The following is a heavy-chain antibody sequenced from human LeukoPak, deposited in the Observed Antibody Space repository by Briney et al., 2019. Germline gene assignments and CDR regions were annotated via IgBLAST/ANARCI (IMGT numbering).Heavy chain of an antibody. CDR1: GFTFSSYA. V-gene: IGHV3-23*01. Sequence: PGGSLRLSCATSGFTFSSYAMSWVRQAPGKGLEWVSAISSSGGSTYYADSVKGRFTISRDNSKNTLYLQMNSLRAEDTAVYYCAKVPRWLHPFDYWGQGTLVAVSS. J-gene: IGHJ4*02. CDR3: AKVPRWLHPFDY. CDR2: ISSSGGST. D-gene: IGHD5-24*01.